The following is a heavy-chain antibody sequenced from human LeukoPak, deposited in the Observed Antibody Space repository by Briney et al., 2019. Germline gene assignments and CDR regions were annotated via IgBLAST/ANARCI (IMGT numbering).Heavy chain of an antibody. CDR2: ISAYNGNT. Sequence: ASVKVSCKASGYTFTSYGISWVRQAPGQGREWMGWISAYNGNTNYAQKLQGRVTMTTDTSTSTAYMELRSLRSDDTAVYYCARDGWAGAYYDFWSGYLGAFDIWGQGTMVTVSS. J-gene: IGHJ3*02. CDR3: ARDGWAGAYYDFWSGYLGAFDI. V-gene: IGHV1-18*01. CDR1: GYTFTSYG. D-gene: IGHD3-3*01.